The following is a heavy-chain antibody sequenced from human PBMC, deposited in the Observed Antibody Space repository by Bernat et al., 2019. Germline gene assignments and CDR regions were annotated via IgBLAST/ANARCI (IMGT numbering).Heavy chain of an antibody. Sequence: QVQLVQSGAEVKKPGSSVKVSCKASGGTFSSYTISWVRQAPGQGLEWMGRIIPILGIANYAQKLQGRVTITADKSTSTAYMELSSLRSEDTAVYYCAREQRPGYSYEWGQGTLVTVSS. V-gene: IGHV1-69*08. J-gene: IGHJ4*02. CDR2: IIPILGIA. CDR3: AREQRPGYSYE. D-gene: IGHD5-18*01. CDR1: GGTFSSYT.